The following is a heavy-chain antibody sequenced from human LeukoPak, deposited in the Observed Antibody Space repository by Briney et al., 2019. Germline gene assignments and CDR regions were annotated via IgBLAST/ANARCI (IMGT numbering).Heavy chain of an antibody. D-gene: IGHD4-23*01. CDR3: ARGGNSDFDY. CDR1: GGSFSGYY. CDR2: INHSGST. Sequence: TSETLSLTCAVYGGSFSGYYWSWIRQPPGKGLEWIGEINHSGSTNYNPSLKSRVTISVDRSKNQFSLKLSSVTAADTAVYYCARGGNSDFDYWGQGTLVTVSS. V-gene: IGHV4-34*01. J-gene: IGHJ4*02.